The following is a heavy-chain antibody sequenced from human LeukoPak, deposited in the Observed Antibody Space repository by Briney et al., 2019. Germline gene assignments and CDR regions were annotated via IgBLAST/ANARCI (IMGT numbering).Heavy chain of an antibody. CDR3: VRECSSTSCPFDY. Sequence: ASVKISCKVSGYTFTDYYMHWVQQAPGKGLEWMGLVDPEDGETIYAEKFQGRVTITADTSTDIAYMELSSLRSEDTAVYYCVRECSSTSCPFDYWGQGTLVTVSS. J-gene: IGHJ4*02. D-gene: IGHD2-2*01. V-gene: IGHV1-69-2*01. CDR1: GYTFTDYY. CDR2: VDPEDGET.